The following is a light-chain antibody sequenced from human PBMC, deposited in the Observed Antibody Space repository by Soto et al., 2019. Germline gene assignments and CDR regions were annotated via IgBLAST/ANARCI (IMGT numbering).Light chain of an antibody. V-gene: IGLV2-14*01. J-gene: IGLJ1*01. Sequence: QSALTQPASVSGSPGQSITISCTGTSSDVGDYDYVSWYQQYPGKAPKLMIYEVRNRPSGVSNRFSGSKSGNTASLTISGLQPGDEADYYCSSYSFSTNYVFGTGTKVT. CDR2: EVR. CDR1: SSDVGDYDY. CDR3: SSYSFSTNYV.